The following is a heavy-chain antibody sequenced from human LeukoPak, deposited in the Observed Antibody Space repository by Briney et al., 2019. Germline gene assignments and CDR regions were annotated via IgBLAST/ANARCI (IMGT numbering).Heavy chain of an antibody. V-gene: IGHV3-49*04. CDR1: GFTFGDYA. CDR2: IRSKAHGGTT. D-gene: IGHD2-8*01. CDR3: TRVSGYCTNGVCFLSYYYMDV. J-gene: IGHJ6*03. Sequence: PGRSLRLSCTASGFTFGDYAMSWVRQAPGKGLEWVGFIRSKAHGGTTEYAASVKGRFTISRDDSKSIAYLQMNSLKTEDTAVYYCTRVSGYCTNGVCFLSYYYMDVWGKGTTVTVSS.